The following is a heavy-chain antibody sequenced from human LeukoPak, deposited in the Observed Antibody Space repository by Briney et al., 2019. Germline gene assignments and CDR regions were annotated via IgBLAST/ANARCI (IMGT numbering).Heavy chain of an antibody. Sequence: ASVKVSCKAAGYTFSGYFVHWVRQAPGQGLEWMGRINPGSGDTEFAQKFQGRVTTTRDTSVSTAYMEVSGLTSDDAAIYYCARDLSSTPNWELDHWGQGTLVTVSS. D-gene: IGHD1-1*01. V-gene: IGHV1-2*06. CDR1: GYTFSGYF. CDR2: INPGSGDT. J-gene: IGHJ4*02. CDR3: ARDLSSTPNWELDH.